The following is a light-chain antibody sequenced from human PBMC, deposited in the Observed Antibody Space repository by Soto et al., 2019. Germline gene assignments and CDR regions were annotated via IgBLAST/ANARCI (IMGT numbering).Light chain of an antibody. J-gene: IGLJ2*01. Sequence: QSVLTQPASVSGSPGQSITISCTGTSSDVGSNNYVSWYQHHPGKAPKLMIYDVSNRPSGVSNRFSGSKSGNTASLTISGLQAEDDADYYCCSYTSSSTLLFGGGTKLTVL. CDR1: SSDVGSNNY. CDR2: DVS. V-gene: IGLV2-14*03. CDR3: CSYTSSSTLL.